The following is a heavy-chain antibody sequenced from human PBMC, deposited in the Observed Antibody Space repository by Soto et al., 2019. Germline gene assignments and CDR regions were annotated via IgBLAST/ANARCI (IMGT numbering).Heavy chain of an antibody. V-gene: IGHV4-34*01. CDR1: GGSFSGYY. CDR3: ARAYYSSGWYRYYYYGMDV. J-gene: IGHJ6*01. D-gene: IGHD6-19*01. Sequence: SETLSLTCAVYGGSFSGYYTSWIRHPPGKGREWIGEINHSGSTNYNPSLKSRVTVSVDTSKNQFSLKLSSVTAADTAVYYCARAYYSSGWYRYYYYGMDVWGQGTTVTVSS. CDR2: INHSGST.